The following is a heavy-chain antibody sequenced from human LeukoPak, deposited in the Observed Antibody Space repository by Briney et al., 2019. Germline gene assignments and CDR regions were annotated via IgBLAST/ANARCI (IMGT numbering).Heavy chain of an antibody. Sequence: GGSGKVSCKASGNTFTSYGISWVGQAPGQALEWMGWISAYNGNTNYAQKLQGRVTMTTDTSTSTAYMELRSLRSDDTAVYFCAREGTGDSGYDYGLYYYYMDVWGKGTTVTVSS. D-gene: IGHD5-12*01. CDR3: AREGTGDSGYDYGLYYYYMDV. J-gene: IGHJ6*03. V-gene: IGHV1-18*01. CDR1: GNTFTSYG. CDR2: ISAYNGNT.